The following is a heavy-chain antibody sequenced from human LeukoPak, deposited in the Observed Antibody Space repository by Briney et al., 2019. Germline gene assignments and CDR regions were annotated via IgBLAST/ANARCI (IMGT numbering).Heavy chain of an antibody. V-gene: IGHV1-69*13. CDR2: IIPIFGTA. J-gene: IGHJ4*02. Sequence: SVKVSCKASGGTFSSYAISWVRQAPGQGLEWMGGIIPIFGTANYAQKFQGRVTITADESTSTAYMELSSLRSEDTAVYYCARDRGFGEFLIDYWGQGTLVTVSS. CDR1: GGTFSSYA. CDR3: ARDRGFGEFLIDY. D-gene: IGHD3-10*01.